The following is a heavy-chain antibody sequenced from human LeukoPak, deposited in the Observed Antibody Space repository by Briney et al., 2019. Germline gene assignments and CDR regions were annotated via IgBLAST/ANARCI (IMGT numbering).Heavy chain of an antibody. CDR1: GITFSSYE. CDR3: AGFWSGYYPY. J-gene: IGHJ4*02. D-gene: IGHD3-3*01. CDR2: ISSSGSTI. V-gene: IGHV3-48*03. Sequence: QPGGPLRLSCAASGITFSSYEMNWVRQAPAKGLDWVSYISSSGSTIYYADSVKGRFTISRDNAKNSLYLQMNSLRAEDTAVYYCAGFWSGYYPYWGQGTLVTVSS.